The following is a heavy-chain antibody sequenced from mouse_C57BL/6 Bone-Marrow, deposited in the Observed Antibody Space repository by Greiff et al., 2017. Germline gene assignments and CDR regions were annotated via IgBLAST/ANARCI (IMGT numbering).Heavy chain of an antibody. Sequence: VQLQQSGAELARPGASVKLSCKASGYTFTSYGISWVKQRTGQGLEWIGEIYPRSGNTYYNEKFKGKATLTADKSSSTAYMELRSLTSEDSAVYFCARGPSMYYFDYWGQGTTLTVSS. V-gene: IGHV1-81*01. CDR2: IYPRSGNT. CDR3: ARGPSMYYFDY. CDR1: GYTFTSYG. J-gene: IGHJ2*01. D-gene: IGHD2-10*02.